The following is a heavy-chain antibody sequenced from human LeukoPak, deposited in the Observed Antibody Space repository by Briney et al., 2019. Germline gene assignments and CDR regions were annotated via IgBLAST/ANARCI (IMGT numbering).Heavy chain of an antibody. CDR2: INPNSGGT. Sequence: ASVKVSCKASGYTFTGYYMHWVRQAPGQGLEWMGWINPNSGGTNYAQKFQGRVTMTRDTSISTAYMELSRLRSDDTAVYYCARDQYSRGWDYYYYYGMDVWGQGTTVTVSS. D-gene: IGHD6-19*01. CDR1: GYTFTGYY. V-gene: IGHV1-2*02. CDR3: ARDQYSRGWDYYYYYGMDV. J-gene: IGHJ6*02.